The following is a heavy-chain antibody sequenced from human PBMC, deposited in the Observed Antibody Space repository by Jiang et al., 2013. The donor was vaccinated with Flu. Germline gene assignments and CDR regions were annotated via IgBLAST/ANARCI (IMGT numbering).Heavy chain of an antibody. CDR2: IWYDGSNK. V-gene: IGHV3-33*01. D-gene: IGHD2-2*02. CDR3: ARCLVPAAIRRLFYYYGMDV. CDR1: GFTFSSYG. J-gene: IGHJ6*02. Sequence: QLVESGGGVVQPGRSLRLSCAASGFTFSSYGMHWVRQAPGKGLEWVAVIWYDGSNKYYADSVKGRFTISRDNSKNALYLQMNSLRAEDTAVYYCARCLVPAAIRRLFYYYGMDVWGQGTTVTVSS.